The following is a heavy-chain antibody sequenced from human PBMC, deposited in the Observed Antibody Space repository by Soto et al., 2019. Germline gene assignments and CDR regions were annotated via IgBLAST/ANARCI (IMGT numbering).Heavy chain of an antibody. J-gene: IGHJ4*02. V-gene: IGHV4-59*01. CDR1: GFSISSYF. D-gene: IGHD5-18*01. CDR3: ERAGTAVVQPDS. CDR2: IDYSGGN. Sequence: PSETLSLTCTVSGFSISSYFWSRIRQPPGKGLEWIGYIDYSGGNNYNPSLKSRVTISVDTSKNQFALKLTSVTAADAAVFYCERAGTAVVQPDSRGKGTLVTVSS.